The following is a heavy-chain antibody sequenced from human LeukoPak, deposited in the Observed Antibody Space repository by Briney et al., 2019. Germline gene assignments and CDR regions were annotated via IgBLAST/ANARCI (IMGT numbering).Heavy chain of an antibody. D-gene: IGHD3-9*01. CDR1: GGPIDHMNYY. V-gene: IGHV4-39*07. CDR2: IYYSGST. J-gene: IGHJ4*02. CDR3: ARASGRYFDWLQGPFDY. Sequence: SETLSLTCTVSGGPIDHMNYYWGWIRRAPGKGLEWIGSIYYSGSTYYNPSLKSRVTMLIDMSKNQFSLNLNSVTAADTAVYFCARASGRYFDWLQGPFDYWGQGSLVTVSS.